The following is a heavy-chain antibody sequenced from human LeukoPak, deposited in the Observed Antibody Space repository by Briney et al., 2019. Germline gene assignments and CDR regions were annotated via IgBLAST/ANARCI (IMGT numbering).Heavy chain of an antibody. CDR3: ARRHSYAYAFDY. Sequence: ASVKVSCKASGYTFTGYYMHWVRQAPGQGLEWMGWINPNSGGANYAQKFQGRVTMTRDTSISTAYMELSRLRSDDTAVYYCARRHSYAYAFDYWGQGTLVTVSS. CDR2: INPNSGGA. J-gene: IGHJ4*02. CDR1: GYTFTGYY. V-gene: IGHV1-2*02. D-gene: IGHD5-18*01.